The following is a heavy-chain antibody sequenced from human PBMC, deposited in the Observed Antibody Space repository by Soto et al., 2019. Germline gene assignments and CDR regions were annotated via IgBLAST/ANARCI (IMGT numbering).Heavy chain of an antibody. V-gene: IGHV5-10-1*01. D-gene: IGHD3-3*01. J-gene: IGHJ6*02. CDR1: GYSFTSYW. Sequence: GSLKISCKGSGYSFTSYWISWVRQMPGKGLEWMGRIDPSDSYTNYSPSFQGHVTISADKSISTAYLQWSSLKASDTAMYYCARSREEWLTNYYYYGMDVWGQGTTVTVSS. CDR3: ARSREEWLTNYYYYGMDV. CDR2: IDPSDSYT.